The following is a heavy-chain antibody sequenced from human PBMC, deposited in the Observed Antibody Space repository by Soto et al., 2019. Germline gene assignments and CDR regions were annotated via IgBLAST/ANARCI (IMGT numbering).Heavy chain of an antibody. D-gene: IGHD6-13*01. Sequence: QLGGSLRLSCAASGFTFSSYAMSWVRQAPGKGLEWVSAISGSGGSTYYADSVKGRFTISRDNSKNTLYLQMNSLRAEDTAVYYCAKDGPSAVEEQQLAVKSFARLVYYYYMDVWGKGTTVTVSS. V-gene: IGHV3-23*01. CDR3: AKDGPSAVEEQQLAVKSFARLVYYYYMDV. J-gene: IGHJ6*03. CDR2: ISGSGGST. CDR1: GFTFSSYA.